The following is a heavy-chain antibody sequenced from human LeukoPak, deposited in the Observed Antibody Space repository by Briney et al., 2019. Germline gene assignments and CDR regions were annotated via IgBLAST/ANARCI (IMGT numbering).Heavy chain of an antibody. CDR1: GFTFGSYA. Sequence: GGSLRLSCAASGFTFGSYAMSWVRQAPGKGLEWVSAISGSGGSTYYADSVKGRFTISRDNSKNTLYLQMNSLKAEDTAVYYCANSWSTHPASSDAFDIWGQGTMVTVSS. V-gene: IGHV3-23*01. D-gene: IGHD3-10*01. CDR2: ISGSGGST. CDR3: ANSWSTHPASSDAFDI. J-gene: IGHJ3*02.